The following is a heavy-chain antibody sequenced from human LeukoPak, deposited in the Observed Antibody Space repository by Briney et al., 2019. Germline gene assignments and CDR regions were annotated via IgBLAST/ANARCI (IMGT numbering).Heavy chain of an antibody. CDR2: ISSSSSTI. V-gene: IGHV3-48*01. D-gene: IGHD2-15*01. Sequence: PGGSLRLSCAASGFTFSSYSMNWVRQAPGKGLEWVSYISSSSSTIYYADSVKGRFTISRDNAKNSLYLQMNSLRAEDTAVYYCARDEGYCSGGSCYSDYWGQGTLVTVSS. CDR3: ARDEGYCSGGSCYSDY. CDR1: GFTFSSYS. J-gene: IGHJ4*02.